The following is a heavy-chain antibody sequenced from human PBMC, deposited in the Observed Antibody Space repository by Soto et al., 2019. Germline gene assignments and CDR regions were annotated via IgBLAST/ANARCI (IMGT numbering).Heavy chain of an antibody. CDR1: GYTFTVYY. Sequence: GASVKVSCPASGYTFTVYYMHWVRQAPGQGLEWMGWINPNSGGTNYAQKFQGRVTMTRDTSISTAYMELSRLRSDDKAVYYCASRQSVLGVPAVDYWGQRIPVTVTS. CDR3: ASRQSVLGVPAVDY. CDR2: INPNSGGT. V-gene: IGHV1-2*02. D-gene: IGHD2-2*01. J-gene: IGHJ4*02.